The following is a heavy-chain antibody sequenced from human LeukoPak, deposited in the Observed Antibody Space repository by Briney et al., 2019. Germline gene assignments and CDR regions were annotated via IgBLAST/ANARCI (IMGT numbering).Heavy chain of an antibody. D-gene: IGHD6-19*01. V-gene: IGHV4-4*09. CDR2: IYHSGNT. CDR3: ASTRRAAVAGRFDS. Sequence: SETLSLTCNVSGASMSSNYWSWIRQPPGKGLEWIGYIYHSGNTTYSPSLESRVTMSVDESKNQFSLRVHFVSAADTAVYYCASTRRAAVAGRFDSWGQGTLVTVSS. J-gene: IGHJ4*02. CDR1: GASMSSNY.